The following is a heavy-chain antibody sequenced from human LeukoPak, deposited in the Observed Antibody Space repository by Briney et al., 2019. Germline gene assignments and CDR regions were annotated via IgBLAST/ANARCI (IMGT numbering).Heavy chain of an antibody. Sequence: GGSLRLSCAASGFTFSSFDMHWVRQPTGQGLEWVSTIGTASDTYYPGSVDGRFTLSRDNAKNSLYLQMNSLTAGDTAVYYCARGPPRGKYYYMDVWGKGTTVTVSS. J-gene: IGHJ6*03. CDR2: IGTASDT. CDR1: GFTFSSFD. V-gene: IGHV3-13*01. D-gene: IGHD1-1*01. CDR3: ARGPPRGKYYYMDV.